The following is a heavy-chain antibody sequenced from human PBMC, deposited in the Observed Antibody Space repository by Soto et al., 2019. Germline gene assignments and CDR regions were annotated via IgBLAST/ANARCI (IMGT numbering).Heavy chain of an antibody. Sequence: HPGGSLRLSCAASGFTFSSYVMSWVRQAPGKGLEWVSTITGSGGGTYDAGSVQGRFSISRDNSKNTLFLQMNSLRAEDTAVYYCAKHYVFHDVFHVWGQGTMVTVSS. J-gene: IGHJ3*01. CDR3: AKHYVFHDVFHV. D-gene: IGHD3-10*02. V-gene: IGHV3-23*01. CDR1: GFTFSSYV. CDR2: ITGSGGGT.